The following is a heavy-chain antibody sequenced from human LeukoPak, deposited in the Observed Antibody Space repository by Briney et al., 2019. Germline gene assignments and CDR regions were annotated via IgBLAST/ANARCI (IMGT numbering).Heavy chain of an antibody. Sequence: GASVKVSCKASGGTFSSYAISWVRQAPGQGLEWMGGIIPIFGTANYAQKFQGRVTITADESTSTAYMELSSLRSEDTAVYYCARGRWQPARVPNWFDPWGQGTLVTVSS. CDR1: GGTFSSYA. CDR2: IIPIFGTA. V-gene: IGHV1-69*13. J-gene: IGHJ5*02. D-gene: IGHD5-24*01. CDR3: ARGRWQPARVPNWFDP.